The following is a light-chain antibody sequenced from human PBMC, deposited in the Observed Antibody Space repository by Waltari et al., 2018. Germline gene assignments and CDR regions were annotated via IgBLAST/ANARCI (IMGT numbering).Light chain of an antibody. J-gene: IGKJ5*01. V-gene: IGKV3-11*01. CDR1: QSVSSY. CDR2: DAS. CDR3: QQRSKWPIT. Sequence: EIVLTQSPATLPLSPGERATLSCRASQSVSSYLAWYQQKPGQAPRLLIYDASNRATGIPARFSGSGSGTDFTLTISSLEPEDFALYYCQQRSKWPITFGQGTRLEIK.